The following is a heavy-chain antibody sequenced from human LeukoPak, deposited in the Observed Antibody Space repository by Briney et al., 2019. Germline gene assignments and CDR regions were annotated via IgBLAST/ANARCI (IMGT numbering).Heavy chain of an antibody. D-gene: IGHD1-1*01. CDR3: ARGPRTTGTTLNV. CDR2: INPNSGNT. V-gene: IGHV1-8*01. J-gene: IGHJ6*04. Sequence: CINPNSGNTAYAHNFHGRVTMTRNTSISTAYMELSSLRSEDTAVYYCARGPRTTGTTLNVWGKGTTVTVSS.